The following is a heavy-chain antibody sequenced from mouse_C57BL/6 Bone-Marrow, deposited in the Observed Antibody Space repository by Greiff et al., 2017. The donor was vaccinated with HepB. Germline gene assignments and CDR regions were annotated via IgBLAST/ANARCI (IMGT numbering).Heavy chain of an antibody. Sequence: VQLKQSGPGLVQPSQSLSITCTVSGFSLTSYGVHWVRQSPGKGLEWLGVIWSGGSTDYNAAFISRLSISKDNSKSQVFFKMNSLQADDTAIYYCARTRTLTGTWYFDVWGTGTTVTVSS. CDR3: ARTRTLTGTWYFDV. CDR1: GFSLTSYG. D-gene: IGHD4-1*01. CDR2: IWSGGST. V-gene: IGHV2-2*01. J-gene: IGHJ1*03.